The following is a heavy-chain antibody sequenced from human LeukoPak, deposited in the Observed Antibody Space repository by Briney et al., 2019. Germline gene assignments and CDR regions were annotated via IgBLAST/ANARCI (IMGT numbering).Heavy chain of an antibody. CDR2: IIPILGIT. CDR3: ARDTWGARYSSGWYSDY. Sequence: SVKVSCKASGDTFSSYTISWVRQAPGQGLEWMGRIIPILGITNYAQKFQGRVTITADKSTTTAYMELSSLRSEDTAVYYCARDTWGARYSSGWYSDYWGQGTLVTVSS. V-gene: IGHV1-69*04. J-gene: IGHJ4*02. D-gene: IGHD6-19*01. CDR1: GDTFSSYT.